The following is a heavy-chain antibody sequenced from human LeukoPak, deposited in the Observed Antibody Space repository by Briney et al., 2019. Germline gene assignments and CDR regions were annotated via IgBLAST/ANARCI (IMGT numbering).Heavy chain of an antibody. J-gene: IGHJ5*02. Sequence: ASVKVSCKVSGYTFTDYYMHWVQQAPGKGLECMGLVDPEDGETIYAEKFQGRVTITADTSTDTAYMELSSLRSEDTAVYYCVVVPAAIRNSVWFYPWGQGTLVTVSS. CDR2: VDPEDGET. CDR3: VVVPAAIRNSVWFYP. CDR1: GYTFTDYY. V-gene: IGHV1-69-2*01. D-gene: IGHD2-2*02.